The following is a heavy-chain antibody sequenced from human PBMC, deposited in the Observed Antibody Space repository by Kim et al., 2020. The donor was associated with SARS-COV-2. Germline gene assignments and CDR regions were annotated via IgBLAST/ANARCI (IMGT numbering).Heavy chain of an antibody. CDR3: AREVDSRWFDP. Sequence: GGSLRLSCAASGFTFSSYAMHWVRQAPGKGLEWVAVISYDGSNKYYADSVKGRFTISRDNSKNTLYLQMNSLRAEDTAVYYCAREVDSRWFDPWGQGTLVTVSS. CDR2: ISYDGSNK. V-gene: IGHV3-30*04. J-gene: IGHJ5*02. CDR1: GFTFSSYA. D-gene: IGHD3-22*01.